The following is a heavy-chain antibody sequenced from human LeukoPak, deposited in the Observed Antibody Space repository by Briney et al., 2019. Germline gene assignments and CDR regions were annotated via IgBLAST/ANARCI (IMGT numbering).Heavy chain of an antibody. V-gene: IGHV1-18*01. CDR2: ISAYNGNT. CDR3: ARDIGGYYDSSGYYSGTYYFDY. Sequence: VASVKVSCKASGYTFTIYGISWVRQAPGQGLEWMGWISAYNGNTNYAQKPQGRVTMTTDTSTSTAYMELRSLRSDDTAVYYCARDIGGYYDSSGYYSGTYYFDYWGQGTLVTVSS. CDR1: GYTFTIYG. D-gene: IGHD3-22*01. J-gene: IGHJ4*02.